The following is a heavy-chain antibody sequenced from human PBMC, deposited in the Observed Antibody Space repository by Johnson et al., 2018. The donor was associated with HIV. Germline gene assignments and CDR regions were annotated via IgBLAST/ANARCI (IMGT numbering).Heavy chain of an antibody. CDR1: GFTFSNYG. CDR2: IRYDGSNK. D-gene: IGHD4-11*01. Sequence: QMLLVESGGGLVKPGGSLRLSCAASGFTFSNYGMHWVRQAPGKGLEWVAFIRYDGSNKYYADSVKGRFTISRDNSKNTVYLQMNSLRVDDTAVYYCARDDDYSRVRAFDFWGQGTTVTVSS. J-gene: IGHJ3*01. CDR3: ARDDDYSRVRAFDF. V-gene: IGHV3-30*02.